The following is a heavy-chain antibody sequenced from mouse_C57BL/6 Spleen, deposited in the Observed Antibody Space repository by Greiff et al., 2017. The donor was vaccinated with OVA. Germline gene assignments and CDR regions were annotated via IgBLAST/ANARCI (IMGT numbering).Heavy chain of an antibody. CDR2: ISDGGSYT. Sequence: EVKLVESGGGLVKPGGSLKLSCAASGFTFSSYAMSWVRQTPEKRLEWVATISDGGSYTYYPDNVKGRFTLSIDKAKNHLYLQMSPLKSEDSAIYYCARSPGGFAYWGQGTLVTVSA. CDR1: GFTFSSYA. J-gene: IGHJ3*01. V-gene: IGHV5-4*03. CDR3: ARSPGGFAY.